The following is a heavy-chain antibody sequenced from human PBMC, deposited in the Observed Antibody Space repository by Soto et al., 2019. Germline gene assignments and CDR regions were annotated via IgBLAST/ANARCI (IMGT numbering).Heavy chain of an antibody. CDR2: INHSGST. D-gene: IGHD2-2*01. CDR3: PRRYGGYCSSTRCSPRYYYYCGKDV. CDR1: GGSFSGYY. J-gene: IGHJ6*02. V-gene: IGHV4-34*01. Sequence: PSETLSLTCAVYGGSFSGYYWSWIRQPPGKGLEWIGEINHSGSTNYNPSLKSRVTISVDTSKNQFSLKLSSVTAADTAVYYCPRRYGGYCSSTRCSPRYYYYCGKDVWGRGTTVTVSS.